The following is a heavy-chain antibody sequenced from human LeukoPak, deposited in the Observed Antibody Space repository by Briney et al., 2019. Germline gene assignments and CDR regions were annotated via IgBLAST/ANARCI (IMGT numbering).Heavy chain of an antibody. J-gene: IGHJ4*02. V-gene: IGHV3-23*01. Sequence: GGSLRLSCAASGFTFSSYAMSWVRQALGKGLESVSSISGSGGSTYYADSVKGRFTISRDNSKNTLYLQMNSLRADDTAVYYLAKEAGNGGGWGQGNLVTVSS. CDR3: AKEAGNGGG. CDR2: ISGSGGST. CDR1: GFTFSSYA. D-gene: IGHD1-1*01.